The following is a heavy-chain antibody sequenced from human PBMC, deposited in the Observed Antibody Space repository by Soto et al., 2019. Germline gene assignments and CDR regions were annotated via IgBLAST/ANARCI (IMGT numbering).Heavy chain of an antibody. CDR2: FSGSGGFT. D-gene: IGHD6-6*01. Sequence: EQLVESGGGVVQTGRSLRLSCEASGLTFSNYAMSWVRQAPGKGLQWVSTFSGSGGFTYYSDSVKGRFTVSRDNSENTLYLQMNSLRAEDTAVYYCAKGRFSSSSYYFDYWGQGILVTVSS. CDR1: GLTFSNYA. J-gene: IGHJ4*02. V-gene: IGHV3-23*04. CDR3: AKGRFSSSSYYFDY.